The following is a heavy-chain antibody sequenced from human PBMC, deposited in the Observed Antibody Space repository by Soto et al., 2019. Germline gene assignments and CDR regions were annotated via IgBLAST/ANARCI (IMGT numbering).Heavy chain of an antibody. CDR3: ARGPRSFTVTFGDFLDY. D-gene: IGHD3-16*01. V-gene: IGHV1-18*01. J-gene: IGHJ4*02. CDR1: TYTFTSYG. Sequence: QVQLVQSGSEVKMPGASVTVSCKTSTYTFTSYGITWVRQAPGQGLEWMGWITPYNGNTNYAQKFQGRVTMTTDTSTTTAYMELRSLTSDDTAVYYCARGPRSFTVTFGDFLDYWGQGTLVTVSS. CDR2: ITPYNGNT.